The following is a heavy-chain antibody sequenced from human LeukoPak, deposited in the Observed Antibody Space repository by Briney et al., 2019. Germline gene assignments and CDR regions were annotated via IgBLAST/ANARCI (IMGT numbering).Heavy chain of an antibody. CDR3: ARDVWFGDYRWFDP. J-gene: IGHJ5*02. Sequence: GGSLRLSCAASGFTFSSYAMHWVRQAPGKGLEWVAVIRYDGGAYSHADSVKGRFTISRDNSKNTLYLQMSSLRAEDTAVYFCARDVWFGDYRWFDPWGQGTLVTVSS. V-gene: IGHV3-30*04. D-gene: IGHD3-10*01. CDR2: IRYDGGAY. CDR1: GFTFSSYA.